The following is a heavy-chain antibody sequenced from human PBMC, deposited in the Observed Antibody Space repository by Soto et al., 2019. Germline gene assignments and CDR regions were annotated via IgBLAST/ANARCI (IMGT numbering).Heavy chain of an antibody. CDR1: GYTFTRYD. V-gene: IGHV1-8*01. D-gene: IGHD4-17*01. CDR2: MNPISGNT. CDR3: ARGDGDHYDYYFDY. J-gene: IGHJ4*02. Sequence: QVQLVQSGAEVKKPGASVKVSCKASGYTFTRYDINWVRQATGQGLEWMGWMNPISGNTGYAQKFQGRVTMTRNTSISTAYMELSSLRSEDTAVYYCARGDGDHYDYYFDYWGQGTLVTVSS.